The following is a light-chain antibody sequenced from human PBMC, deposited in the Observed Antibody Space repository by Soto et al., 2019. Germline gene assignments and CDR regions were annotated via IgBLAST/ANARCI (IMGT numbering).Light chain of an antibody. CDR3: QQYTNWPYT. Sequence: EIVMMQSPATLSVSPRERATLSCRASHALGNNLAWYQHKPGQAPRLLIYGASTRATGVPVRFSGSGSETEFTLSISSLQSDDLAVYYCQQYTNWPYTFGQGTKLEIK. CDR1: HALGNN. J-gene: IGKJ2*01. CDR2: GAS. V-gene: IGKV3-15*01.